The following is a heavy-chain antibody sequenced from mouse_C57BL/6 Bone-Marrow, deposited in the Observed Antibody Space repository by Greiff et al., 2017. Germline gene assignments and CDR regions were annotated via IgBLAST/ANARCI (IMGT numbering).Heavy chain of an antibody. D-gene: IGHD1-1*01. CDR1: GYTFTSYG. CDR3: ARPPLYYYGSSPYYFDY. Sequence: VQLVESGAELARPGASVKLSCKASGYTFTSYGISWVKQRTGQGLEWIGEIYPRSGNTYYNEKFKGKATLTADKSSSTAYMELRSLTSEDSAVYFCARPPLYYYGSSPYYFDYWGQGTTLTVSS. V-gene: IGHV1-81*01. J-gene: IGHJ2*01. CDR2: IYPRSGNT.